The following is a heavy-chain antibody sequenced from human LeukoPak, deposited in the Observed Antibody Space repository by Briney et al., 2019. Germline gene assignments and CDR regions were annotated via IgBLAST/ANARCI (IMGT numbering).Heavy chain of an antibody. J-gene: IGHJ4*02. CDR2: IKQDGSEK. V-gene: IGHV3-7*01. CDR1: GFTFSDYY. D-gene: IGHD5-24*01. Sequence: PGGSLRLSCAASGFTFSDYYMSWIRQAPGKGLEWVANIKQDGSEKYSVDSVKGRFTISRDNAKNSLFLQMNSLRAEDTALYYCARDRGNGFNSYFFDYWGQGTLVTVSS. CDR3: ARDRGNGFNSYFFDY.